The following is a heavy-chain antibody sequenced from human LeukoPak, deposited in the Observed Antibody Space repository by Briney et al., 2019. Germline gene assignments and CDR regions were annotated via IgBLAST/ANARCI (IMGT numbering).Heavy chain of an antibody. Sequence: GGSLRLSCAASGFTFSDYYMSWIRQAPGKGLEWVSYISSSSSYINYADSVKGRFTISRDNAKNSLYLQMNSLRAEDTAVYYCARDWPADIVVVVAAEGAFDIWGQGTMVTVSS. CDR2: ISSSSSYI. J-gene: IGHJ3*02. CDR3: ARDWPADIVVVVAAEGAFDI. V-gene: IGHV3-11*06. D-gene: IGHD2-15*01. CDR1: GFTFSDYY.